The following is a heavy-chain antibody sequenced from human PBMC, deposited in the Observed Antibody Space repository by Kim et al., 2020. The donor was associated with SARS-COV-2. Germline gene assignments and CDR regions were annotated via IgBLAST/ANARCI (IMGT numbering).Heavy chain of an antibody. CDR2: ISAYNGNT. Sequence: ASVKVSCKASGYTFTSYIISWVRQAPGQGLEWMGWISAYNGNTMYAQNLQGRVTMTTDTSTNTAYMELRSLRSDDTAVYYCARDYSDTNGHFTSGSLDPWGQGTLVIVSS. CDR1: GYTFTSYI. J-gene: IGHJ5*02. CDR3: ARDYSDTNGHFTSGSLDP. D-gene: IGHD3-22*01. V-gene: IGHV1-18*01.